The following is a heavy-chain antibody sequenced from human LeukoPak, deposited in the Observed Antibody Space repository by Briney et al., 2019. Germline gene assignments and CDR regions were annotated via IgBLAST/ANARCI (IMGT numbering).Heavy chain of an antibody. V-gene: IGHV1-46*01. CDR2: INPSGSST. Sequence: ASVKVSCKASGYSFASHYMHWVRQAPGQGLEWLGLINPSGSSTLYAQKFQGRVTMTRDMSTTTDYMELSSLRSEDTAVYYCARDNSVGDIAWWFDPWGQGTLVTVSS. CDR1: GYSFASHY. J-gene: IGHJ5*02. D-gene: IGHD3-16*02. CDR3: ARDNSVGDIAWWFDP.